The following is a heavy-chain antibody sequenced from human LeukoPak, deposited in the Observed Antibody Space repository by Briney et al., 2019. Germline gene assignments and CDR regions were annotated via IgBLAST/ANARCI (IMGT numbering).Heavy chain of an antibody. J-gene: IGHJ6*02. CDR3: AKDKSPHDYYYYGMDV. CDR1: GFTFSSYA. Sequence: GGSLRLSCAASGFTFSSYAMGWVRQAPGKGLEWVSPISGSGGSTYYADSVKGRFTISRDNSKNTLYLQMISLRAEDTAVYYCAKDKSPHDYYYYGMDVWGQGTTVTVSS. CDR2: ISGSGGST. V-gene: IGHV3-23*01.